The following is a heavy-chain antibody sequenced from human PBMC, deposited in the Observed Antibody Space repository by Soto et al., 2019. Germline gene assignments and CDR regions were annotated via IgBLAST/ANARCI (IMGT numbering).Heavy chain of an antibody. J-gene: IGHJ4*02. V-gene: IGHV3-48*02. D-gene: IGHD2-21*01. CDR1: GFTFSGHG. CDR3: VRDVGLGGDGKSLY. CDR2: ISRSDSDT. Sequence: EVQLVESGGDLVQPGGSLRLSCAASGFTFSGHGMNWVRQAPGKGLEWVSHISRSDSDTAYAESVEGRFTISRDNVKNSLFLQMNSLRDDDTAVYYCVRDVGLGGDGKSLYWGQGTLVTVSS.